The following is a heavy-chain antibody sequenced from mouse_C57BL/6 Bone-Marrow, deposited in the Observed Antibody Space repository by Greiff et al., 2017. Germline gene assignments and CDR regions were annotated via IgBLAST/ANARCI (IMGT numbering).Heavy chain of an antibody. CDR1: GYTFTDYE. J-gene: IGHJ2*01. V-gene: IGHV1-15*01. CDR3: QLGGFDY. Sequence: VKLQESGAELVRPGASVTLSCKASGYTFTDYEMHWVKQTPVHGLEWIGAIDPETGGTAYNQKFKGKAILTADKSSSTAYMGLRSLTSEDSAVYYCQLGGFDYWGQGTTLTVSS. D-gene: IGHD4-1*02. CDR2: IDPETGGT.